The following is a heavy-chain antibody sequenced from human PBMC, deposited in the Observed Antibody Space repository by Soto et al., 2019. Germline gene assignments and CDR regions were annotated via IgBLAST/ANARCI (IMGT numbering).Heavy chain of an antibody. CDR1: GSTFNNFA. Sequence: QVVLLQSGAEVKGPGSSVRVSCKVSGSTFNNFAFSWVRQAPGHGPEWMGGIVVISNTADYSRRFQNRVTITADTSTSTLYMELGGLTFEDTAVYYCARAIKRWEVHYYFDYGGQATLVTVSS. CDR2: IVVISNTA. V-gene: IGHV1-69*06. J-gene: IGHJ4*02. D-gene: IGHD1-26*01. CDR3: ARAIKRWEVHYYFDY.